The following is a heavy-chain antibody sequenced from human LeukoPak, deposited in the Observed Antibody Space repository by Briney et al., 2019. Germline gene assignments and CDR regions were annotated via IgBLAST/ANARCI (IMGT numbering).Heavy chain of an antibody. J-gene: IGHJ3*02. D-gene: IGHD3-3*01. Sequence: GGSLRLSCAASGFTFSSYWMSWVRQAPGKGLEWVANIKKDGSEKYYVDAVKGRFTISRDNAKNSLYLQMNSLRAEDTAVYYCARGAFYDFWSGYFVGDAFDIWGQGTMVTVSS. V-gene: IGHV3-7*04. CDR1: GFTFSSYW. CDR2: IKKDGSEK. CDR3: ARGAFYDFWSGYFVGDAFDI.